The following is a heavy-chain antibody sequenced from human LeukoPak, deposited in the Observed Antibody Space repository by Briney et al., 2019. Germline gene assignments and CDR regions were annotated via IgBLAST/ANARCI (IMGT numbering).Heavy chain of an antibody. D-gene: IGHD6-19*01. CDR3: AKGSEERRPYYFDY. Sequence: PGGSLRLSCVASGFTFRTHVLSWVRQAPGKGLEWVSAITGDSLSTYTADSVKGRFTISRDNSKNTPYLQMNSLRSEDTAVYYCAKGSEERRPYYFDYWGQGTLVTVSS. CDR1: GFTFRTHV. J-gene: IGHJ4*02. V-gene: IGHV3-23*01. CDR2: ITGDSLST.